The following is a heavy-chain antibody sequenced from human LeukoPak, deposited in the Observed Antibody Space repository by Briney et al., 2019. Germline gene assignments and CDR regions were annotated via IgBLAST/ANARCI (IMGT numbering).Heavy chain of an antibody. D-gene: IGHD6-6*01. CDR3: ASDRAARNDAFDI. V-gene: IGHV4-59*12. J-gene: IGHJ3*02. CDR2: IFYSGGT. CDR1: GGSINSSF. Sequence: SETLSLTCTVSGGSINSSFWSWIRQPPGKGLEWIGYIFYSGGTSYNPSLKSRVTISVDTSKNQFSLKLSSVTAADTAVYYCASDRAARNDAFDIWGQGTMVTVSS.